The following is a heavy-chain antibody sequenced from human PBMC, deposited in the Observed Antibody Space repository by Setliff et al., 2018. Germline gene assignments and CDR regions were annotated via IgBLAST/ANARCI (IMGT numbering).Heavy chain of an antibody. CDR3: ARGRIAAALYYFDY. CDR2: INHSGST. J-gene: IGHJ4*02. V-gene: IGHV4-34*01. Sequence: PSETLSLTCAVYGGSFSGYYWSWIRQPPGKGLEWIGEINHSGSTNYNPSLKSRVTISVDTSKNQFSLKLSSVTAADTAVYYCARGRIAAALYYFDYWGQGTLVPSPQ. CDR1: GGSFSGYY. D-gene: IGHD6-13*01.